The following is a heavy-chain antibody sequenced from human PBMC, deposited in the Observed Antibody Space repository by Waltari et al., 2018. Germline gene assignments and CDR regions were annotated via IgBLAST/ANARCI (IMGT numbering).Heavy chain of an antibody. V-gene: IGHV4-59*01. Sequence: QVQLQESGPGLVKPAETLSLTCTVSGGSISNYYCSWIRQPPGKGLEWIGYISYSGSTTHSPSLKSRVTITVDTSKKQFSLKLNFVTAADTAVYYCARGSEGSYCSGGTCYSYYYMDVWGKGTTVTVSS. D-gene: IGHD2-15*01. J-gene: IGHJ6*03. CDR1: GGSISNYY. CDR3: ARGSEGSYCSGGTCYSYYYMDV. CDR2: ISYSGST.